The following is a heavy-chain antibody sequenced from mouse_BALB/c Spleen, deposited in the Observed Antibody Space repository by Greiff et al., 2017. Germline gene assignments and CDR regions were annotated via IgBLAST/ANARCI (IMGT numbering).Heavy chain of an antibody. CDR1: GYTFTSYW. V-gene: IGHV1S41*01. CDR3: GREGYGY. Sequence: DLVKPGASVKLSCKASGYTFTSYWINWIKQRPGQGLEWIGRIAPGSGSTYYNEMFKGKATLTVDTSSSTAYIQLSSLSSEGSAVYFSGREGYGYWGQGTSVTVSA. D-gene: IGHD2-10*02. CDR2: IAPGSGST. J-gene: IGHJ4*01.